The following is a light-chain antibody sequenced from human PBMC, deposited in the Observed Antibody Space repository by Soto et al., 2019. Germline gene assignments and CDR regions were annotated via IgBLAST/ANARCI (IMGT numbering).Light chain of an antibody. Sequence: DIQMTQSPSSLSASVGDTVPIACQASQNISIFLNWYQQIPGKAPRLLIYAASNLPSGVSSRFSGSGSGTNFTITIRSLQVEDFATYYCHQTYSTPQTFGQGT. J-gene: IGKJ1*01. CDR2: AAS. V-gene: IGKV1-39*01. CDR1: QNISIF. CDR3: HQTYSTPQT.